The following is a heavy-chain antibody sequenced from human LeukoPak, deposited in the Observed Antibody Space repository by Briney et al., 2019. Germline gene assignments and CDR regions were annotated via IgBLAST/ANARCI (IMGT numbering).Heavy chain of an antibody. J-gene: IGHJ4*02. CDR2: ISDDGSNK. Sequence: PGGSLRPSCAASGFTFSTYIMHWVRQAPGKGLEWVAVISDDGSNKYYADSVKGRFTISRDNSKNTLYLQMNSLRAEDTAMFYCARDGLSSWYLGDLDYWGQGTLVTVSS. V-gene: IGHV3-30-3*01. CDR1: GFTFSTYI. D-gene: IGHD6-13*01. CDR3: ARDGLSSWYLGDLDY.